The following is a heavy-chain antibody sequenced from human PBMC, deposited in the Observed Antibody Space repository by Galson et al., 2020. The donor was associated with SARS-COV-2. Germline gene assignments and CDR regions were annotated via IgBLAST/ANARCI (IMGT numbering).Heavy chain of an antibody. V-gene: IGHV3-30*04. CDR1: GFTFRNYA. CDR2: ISYDGSNK. Sequence: GGSLRLSCAASGFTFRNYAMHWVRQAPGKGLEWVAVISYDGSNKYYADSVKGRFTISRDNSKNALYLQMNSLRADDTAVYYCARDGTPHYDSGGYYFWFDPWGQGTLVTVSS. J-gene: IGHJ5*02. D-gene: IGHD3-22*01. CDR3: ARDGTPHYDSGGYYFWFDP.